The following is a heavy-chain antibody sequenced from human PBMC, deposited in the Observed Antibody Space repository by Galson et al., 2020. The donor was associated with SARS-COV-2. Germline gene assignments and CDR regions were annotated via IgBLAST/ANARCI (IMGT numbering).Heavy chain of an antibody. V-gene: IGHV1-69*02. Sequence: SVKVSCKASGGTFSSYTISWVRQAPGQGLEWMGRIIPILGIANYAQKFQGRVTITADKSTSTAYMELSSLRSEDTAVYYCASSYYYDSSGYYLWDCWGQGTLVTVSS. CDR2: IIPILGIA. CDR3: ASSYYYDSSGYYLWDC. D-gene: IGHD3-22*01. J-gene: IGHJ4*02. CDR1: GGTFSSYT.